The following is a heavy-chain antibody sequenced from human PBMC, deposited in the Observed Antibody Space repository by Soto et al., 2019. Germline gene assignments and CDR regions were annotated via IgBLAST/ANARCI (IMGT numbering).Heavy chain of an antibody. CDR3: AKRPSYYYYYMDV. Sequence: GGSLRLSCAASGFTFSSYAMSWVRQAPGKGLEWVSAISGSGGSTYYADSVKGRFTISRDNSKNTLCLQMNSLGAEDTAVYYCAKRPSYYYYYMDVWGKGTTVTVSS. CDR1: GFTFSSYA. J-gene: IGHJ6*03. V-gene: IGHV3-23*01. CDR2: ISGSGGST.